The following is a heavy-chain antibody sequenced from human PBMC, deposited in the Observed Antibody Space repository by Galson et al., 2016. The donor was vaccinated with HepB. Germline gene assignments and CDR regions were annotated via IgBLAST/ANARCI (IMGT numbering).Heavy chain of an antibody. Sequence: SLRLSCAASGFIFSTYSMNWVRQAPGKGLEWVSSISSGSAYRYYADSVKGRFTTSRDIAKKSLYLQMNSLRAKDTAVYYCARMRYSSGWLDGFDIWGQGTMVTVSS. CDR3: ARMRYSSGWLDGFDI. CDR1: GFIFSTYS. D-gene: IGHD6-19*01. CDR2: ISSGSAYR. J-gene: IGHJ3*02. V-gene: IGHV3-21*01.